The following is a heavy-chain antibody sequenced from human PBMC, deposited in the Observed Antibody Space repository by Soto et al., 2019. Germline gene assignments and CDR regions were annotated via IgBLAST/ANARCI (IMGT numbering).Heavy chain of an antibody. J-gene: IGHJ1*01. CDR1: GGSISSYY. V-gene: IGHV4-59*01. D-gene: IGHD2-21*02. Sequence: SETLSLTCTVSGGSISSYYWSWIRQPPGKGLEWIGYIYYSGSTNYNPSLKSRVTISVDTSKNQFSLKLSSVTAADTAVYYCAGSYCGGDCYSGYFQHWGQGTLVTVSS. CDR3: AGSYCGGDCYSGYFQH. CDR2: IYYSGST.